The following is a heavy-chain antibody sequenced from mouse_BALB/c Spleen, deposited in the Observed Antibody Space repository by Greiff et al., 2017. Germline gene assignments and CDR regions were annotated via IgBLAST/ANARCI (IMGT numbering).Heavy chain of an antibody. V-gene: IGHV5-6-3*01. CDR1: GFTFSSYG. CDR3: ARERREGYAMDY. CDR2: INSNGGST. J-gene: IGHJ4*01. Sequence: EVHLVESGGGLVQPGGSLKLSCAASGFTFSSYGMSWVRQTPDKRLELVATINSNGGSTYYPDSVKGRFTISRDNAKNTLYLQMSSLKSEDTAMYYCARERREGYAMDYWGQGTSVTVSS.